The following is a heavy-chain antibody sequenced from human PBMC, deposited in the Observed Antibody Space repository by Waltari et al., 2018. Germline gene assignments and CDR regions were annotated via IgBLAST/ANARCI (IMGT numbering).Heavy chain of an antibody. CDR3: ARDRVVPADEPDYYGLDV. V-gene: IGHV4-59*11. Sequence: QVHLQESGPGQVKPSETLSLTCGVSRGSIRSHYWRWIRRPPGKGLEWIGYIYYNGATNYNPSLMSRVTISVDTAKNQFSLKLSSVTAADTAVYYCARDRVVPADEPDYYGLDVWGQGTMVTVSS. D-gene: IGHD2-2*01. J-gene: IGHJ6*02. CDR2: IYYNGAT. CDR1: RGSIRSHY.